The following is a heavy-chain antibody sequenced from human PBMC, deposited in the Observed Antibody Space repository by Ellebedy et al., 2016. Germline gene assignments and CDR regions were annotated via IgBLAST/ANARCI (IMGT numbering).Heavy chain of an antibody. CDR2: SNQSGNT. CDR1: GGTFSGYY. CDR3: ARGRDYSGNSGFSDY. Sequence: SETLSLXCAVYGGTFSGYYWSWIRQSPGKGLEWIGESNQSGNTNYNPSLKSRVTVSVDTSKNQFSLKVISVTAADTAVYYCARGRDYSGNSGFSDYWGQGTLVTVSS. J-gene: IGHJ4*02. D-gene: IGHD4-23*01. V-gene: IGHV4-34*01.